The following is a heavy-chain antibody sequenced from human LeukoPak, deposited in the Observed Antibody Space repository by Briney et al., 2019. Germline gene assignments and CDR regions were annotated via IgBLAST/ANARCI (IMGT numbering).Heavy chain of an antibody. J-gene: IGHJ3*02. Sequence: SGGSLRLSCAASGFTVSSNYMSWVRQAPGKGLEWVSVIYSGGSTYYADSVKGRFTISRDNPKNTLYLQMNSLRAEDTAVYYCARNYQLLYGDAFDIWGQGTMVTVSS. CDR1: GFTVSSNY. CDR3: ARNYQLLYGDAFDI. D-gene: IGHD2-2*02. V-gene: IGHV3-53*01. CDR2: IYSGGST.